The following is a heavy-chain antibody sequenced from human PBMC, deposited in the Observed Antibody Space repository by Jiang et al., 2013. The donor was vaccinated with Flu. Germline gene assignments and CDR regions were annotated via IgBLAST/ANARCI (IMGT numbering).Heavy chain of an antibody. CDR2: IYWDDDK. D-gene: IGHD5-18*01. J-gene: IGHJ4*02. CDR1: GFSLSTSGVG. CDR3: ALTQPGYSYGRFDY. V-gene: IGHV2-5*02. Sequence: KPTQTLTLTCTFSGFSLSTSGVGVGWIRQPPGKALEWLALIYWDDDKRYSPSLKSRLTITKDTSKNQVVLTMTNMDPVDTATYYCALTQPGYSYGRFDYWGQGTLVTVSS.